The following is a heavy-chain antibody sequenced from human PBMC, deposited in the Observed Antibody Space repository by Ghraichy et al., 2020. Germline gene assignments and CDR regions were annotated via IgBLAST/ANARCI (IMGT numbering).Heavy chain of an antibody. D-gene: IGHD6-19*01. Sequence: ASVKVSCKASGYTFTSYDINWVRQATGQGLEWMGWMNPNSGNTGYAQKFQGRVTMTRNTSISTAYMELSSLRSEDTAVYYCARGRLVRRYLVYWGQGTLVTVSS. J-gene: IGHJ4*02. CDR1: GYTFTSYD. V-gene: IGHV1-8*01. CDR2: MNPNSGNT. CDR3: ARGRLVRRYLVY.